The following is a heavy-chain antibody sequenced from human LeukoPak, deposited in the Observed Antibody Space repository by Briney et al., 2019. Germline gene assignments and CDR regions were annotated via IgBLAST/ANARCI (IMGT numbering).Heavy chain of an antibody. D-gene: IGHD4-17*01. CDR2: IKPDGSEK. CDR3: ARETGSAVGSTDFDY. J-gene: IGHJ4*02. CDR1: GFTFSSYW. V-gene: IGHV3-7*01. Sequence: GGSLRLSCAASGFTFSSYWMTWVRQAPGKGLEWVANIKPDGSEKSYVDSVRGRFTISRDNSMNTLYLQMNSLRAEDTAVYYCARETGSAVGSTDFDYWGQGTLVTVSS.